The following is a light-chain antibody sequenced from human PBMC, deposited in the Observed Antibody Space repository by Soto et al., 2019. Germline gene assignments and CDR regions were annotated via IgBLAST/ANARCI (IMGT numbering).Light chain of an antibody. Sequence: IVITQSPSTLSVSPGERATPSCRASQSVSSNLAWYQQKPGQAPRLLIYGASTRATGIPARFSGSGSGTEFTLTISSLQSEDFAVYYCQQYNNWPRTFGQGTKVDIK. J-gene: IGKJ1*01. V-gene: IGKV3-15*01. CDR2: GAS. CDR1: QSVSSN. CDR3: QQYNNWPRT.